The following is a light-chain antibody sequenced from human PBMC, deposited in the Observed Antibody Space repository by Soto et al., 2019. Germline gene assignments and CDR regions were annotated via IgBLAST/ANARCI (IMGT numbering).Light chain of an antibody. J-gene: IGKJ4*01. CDR2: AAS. V-gene: IGKV1-6*01. CDR1: QGIGND. CDR3: LQDNNYPLT. Sequence: AIRMTQSPSSFSASTGDTVTITCRASQGIGNDLGWYQQKSGKAPKLLIYAASNLQSAVPSRFSGSGSGTDFTLTISGLQPEDVATYYCLQDNNYPLTFGGGTKVDIK.